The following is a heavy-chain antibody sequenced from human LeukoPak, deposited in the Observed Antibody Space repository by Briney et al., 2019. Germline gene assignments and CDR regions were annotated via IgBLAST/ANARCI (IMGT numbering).Heavy chain of an antibody. J-gene: IGHJ4*02. CDR2: ITTNSKYI. CDR3: VTDHDDNSGHLR. V-gene: IGHV3-21*01. Sequence: GESLRLSCVGSGFTFSSYGMNWVRQAPGKGLEWVSSITTNSKYIYDADSVKGRFTISRDNAKNSVYLQMNSLRVEDTGVYYCVTDHDDNSGHLRWGQGTLVTVSS. CDR1: GFTFSSYG. D-gene: IGHD3-22*01.